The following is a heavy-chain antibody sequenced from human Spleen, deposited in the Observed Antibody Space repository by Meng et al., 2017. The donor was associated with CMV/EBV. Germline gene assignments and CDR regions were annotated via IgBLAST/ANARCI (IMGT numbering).Heavy chain of an antibody. Sequence: SVKVSCKASGYTFTAHYFHWVRQAPGQGLEWMGWIHPHRGDTNYAQQFQGRVTLTRDTYINTGYMELTRLTSDDTAVYYCARDNNWGPDYWGQGTLVTVSS. D-gene: IGHD7-27*01. CDR2: IHPHRGDT. CDR3: ARDNNWGPDY. J-gene: IGHJ4*02. CDR1: GYTFTAHY. V-gene: IGHV1-2*02.